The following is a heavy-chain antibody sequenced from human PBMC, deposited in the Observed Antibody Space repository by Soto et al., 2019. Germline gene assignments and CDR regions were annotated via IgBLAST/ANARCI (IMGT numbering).Heavy chain of an antibody. CDR3: ARDRNSDKHLNY. CDR1: DISVSDDY. V-gene: IGHV3-53*01. Sequence: PGGSLRLSCAASDISVSDDYMSWVRQAPGKGLEWVSLIYSDGTTYHADSVKGRFTISRDNFKNTLYLQMHSLSAEDTGVYYCARDRNSDKHLNYWGQGTLVTVSS. CDR2: IYSDGTT. D-gene: IGHD1-26*01. J-gene: IGHJ4*02.